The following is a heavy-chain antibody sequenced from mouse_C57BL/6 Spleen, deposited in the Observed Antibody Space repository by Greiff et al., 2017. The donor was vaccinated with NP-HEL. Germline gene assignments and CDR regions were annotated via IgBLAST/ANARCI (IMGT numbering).Heavy chain of an antibody. CDR2: IDPSDSET. CDR1: GYTFTSYW. J-gene: IGHJ2*01. Sequence: QVQLKQPGAELVRPGSSVKLSCKASGYTFTSYWMHWVKQRPIQGLEWIGNIDPSDSETHYNQKFKDKATLTVDKSSSTAYMQLSSLTSEDSAVYYCAREGDYSNFSDFDYWGQGTTLTVSS. V-gene: IGHV1-52*01. CDR3: AREGDYSNFSDFDY. D-gene: IGHD2-5*01.